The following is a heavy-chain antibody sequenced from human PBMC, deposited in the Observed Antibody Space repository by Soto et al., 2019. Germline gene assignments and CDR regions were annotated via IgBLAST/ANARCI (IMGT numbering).Heavy chain of an antibody. CDR3: ANRVGGNSHY. Sequence: GWSLRLSCGLPVLTFTTDAMHWFRQAPGKGMEWVSGISAGGDFTYYTDSVKGRFTISRDNSKNTLYLQMNSLRADDTAVYYCANRVGGNSHYWGQGALVTVSS. D-gene: IGHD1-26*01. J-gene: IGHJ4*02. CDR2: ISAGGDFT. CDR1: VLTFTTDA. V-gene: IGHV3-23*01.